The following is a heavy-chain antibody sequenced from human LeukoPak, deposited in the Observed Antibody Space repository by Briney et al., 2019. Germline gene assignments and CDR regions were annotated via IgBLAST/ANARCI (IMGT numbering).Heavy chain of an antibody. CDR3: ARDLYYYGSGSLPDY. V-gene: IGHV3-30-3*01. CDR2: ISYDGSNK. CDR1: GFTFSNYA. D-gene: IGHD3-10*01. J-gene: IGHJ4*02. Sequence: PGGSLRLSCAASGFTFSNYAMHWVRQAPGKGLEWVALISYDGSNKNYADSVKGRFTISRDNSKNTMYLQMNSLRAEDTAVYYCARDLYYYGSGSLPDYWGQGTLVTVSS.